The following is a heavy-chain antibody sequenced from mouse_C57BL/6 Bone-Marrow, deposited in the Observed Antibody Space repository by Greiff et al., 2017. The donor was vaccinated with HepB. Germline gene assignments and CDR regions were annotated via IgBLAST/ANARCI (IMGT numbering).Heavy chain of an antibody. CDR2: IYPGSGNT. CDR1: GYTFTSYW. V-gene: IGHV1-76*01. CDR3: ARGYAMDY. Sequence: QVQLQQPGAELVKPGASVKMSCKASGYTFTSYWITWVKQRPGQGLEWIARIYPGSGNTYYNEKFKGKATLTAEKSSSTAYMQLSSLTSEDSAVYFCARGYAMDYWGQGTSVTVSS. J-gene: IGHJ4*01.